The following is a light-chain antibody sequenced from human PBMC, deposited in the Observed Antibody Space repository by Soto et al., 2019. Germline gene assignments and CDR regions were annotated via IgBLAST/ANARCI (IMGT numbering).Light chain of an antibody. V-gene: IGKV3-11*01. CDR3: QQRSNWPPIT. Sequence: EIVMTQSPATLSVSPVERATLSCRASQSVSSNLAWYQQKPGQAPRLLIYDASHRAAGIPARSSGSGFGTDFTLTISSLEPEDAAVYYCQQRSNWPPITFGQGTRLEIK. CDR2: DAS. J-gene: IGKJ5*01. CDR1: QSVSSN.